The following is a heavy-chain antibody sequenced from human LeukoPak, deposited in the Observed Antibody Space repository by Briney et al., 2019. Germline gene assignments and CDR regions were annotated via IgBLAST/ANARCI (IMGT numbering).Heavy chain of an antibody. Sequence: GASVKVSCKASGYTFTGYYMHWVRQAPGQGFEWMGWINPNSGGTNYAQKFQGRVTMTRDTSISTAYMELSRLRSDDTAVYYCARDRTSNRITILGPGDAFDIWGQGTMVTVSS. J-gene: IGHJ3*02. CDR3: ARDRTSNRITILGPGDAFDI. CDR2: INPNSGGT. D-gene: IGHD3-3*01. CDR1: GYTFTGYY. V-gene: IGHV1-2*02.